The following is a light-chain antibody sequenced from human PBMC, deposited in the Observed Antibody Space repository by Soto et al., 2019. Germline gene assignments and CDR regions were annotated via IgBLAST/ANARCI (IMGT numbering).Light chain of an antibody. Sequence: ETVLTQSPGTLSLSPGEGATLSCRASQSVRSTYLAWYQQKPGQAPRLLIYGASSRATGIPDRFSGSGSGTDFTLTISRLEPEDFAVYYCQQYGSSPWTFGQGTKVDIK. V-gene: IGKV3-20*01. CDR1: QSVRSTY. J-gene: IGKJ1*01. CDR3: QQYGSSPWT. CDR2: GAS.